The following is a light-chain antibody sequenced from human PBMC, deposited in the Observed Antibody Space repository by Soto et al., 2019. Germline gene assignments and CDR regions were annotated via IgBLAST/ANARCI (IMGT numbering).Light chain of an antibody. CDR3: QQYGSSPLT. CDR1: QSVSFSY. J-gene: IGKJ4*01. CDR2: GAS. Sequence: EIVLTQSPGTLSLSPGERATLSRRASQSVSFSYLAWYQQKPGQAPRLLIYGASSRATGIPDRFSGSGSGTDFTLTISRLEPEDFAVYYCQQYGSSPLTFGGGTKVEIK. V-gene: IGKV3-20*01.